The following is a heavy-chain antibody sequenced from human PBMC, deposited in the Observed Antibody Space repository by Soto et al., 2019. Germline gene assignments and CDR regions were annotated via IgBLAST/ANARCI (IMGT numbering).Heavy chain of an antibody. V-gene: IGHV1-2*02. J-gene: IGHJ3*02. Sequence: QLHLVQSGAVVKKPGASVTVSCSASGYPVTAYYMHWVRQAPGRGLEWMGGINPATGAAKYTQTFDGRDTMTSDTSTRTVFMELSGLTSEATAVFYCARGGGVGVAGSAAFDMWGQGTWVTVSS. CDR2: INPATGAA. CDR1: GYPVTAYY. D-gene: IGHD3-3*01. CDR3: ARGGGVGVAGSAAFDM.